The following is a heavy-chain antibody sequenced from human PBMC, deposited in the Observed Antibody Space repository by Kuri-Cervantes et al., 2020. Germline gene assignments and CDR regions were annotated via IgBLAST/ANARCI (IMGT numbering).Heavy chain of an antibody. CDR1: GFTFSDYY. CDR2: ISSSGSTI. Sequence: GGSLRLSCAASGFTFSDYYMSWIRQAPGKGLEWVSYISSSGSTIYYADSVKGRFTISRDNSQNMVYLQMNSLRADDTAVYYCAKHQSGTWGYSYGMDVWGQGTTVTVSS. J-gene: IGHJ6*02. V-gene: IGHV3-11*01. D-gene: IGHD7-27*01. CDR3: AKHQSGTWGYSYGMDV.